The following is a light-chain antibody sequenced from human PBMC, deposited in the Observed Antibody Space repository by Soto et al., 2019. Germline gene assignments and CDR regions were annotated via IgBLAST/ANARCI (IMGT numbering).Light chain of an antibody. CDR2: GAS. CDR3: QQYGSSPLT. V-gene: IGKV3-20*01. CDR1: QSVTSTY. J-gene: IGKJ4*01. Sequence: EIVLTQSPGTLSLSPGERATLSCRASQSVTSTYLAWYQQKPGQAPRLLIYGASNRATGIPVRFTGSGSGTDFTLTISRLEPEDFAAYYCQQYGSSPLTFGGGTKVEIK.